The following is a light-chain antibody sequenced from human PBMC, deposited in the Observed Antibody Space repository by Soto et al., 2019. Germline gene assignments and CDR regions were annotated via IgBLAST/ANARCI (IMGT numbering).Light chain of an antibody. Sequence: DIQRTQSPSTLSGSVGDRVTITCRASQTISSWLAWYQQKPGKAPKLLIYKASTLESGVPSRFSGSGSGSEFTLTISSLQPDDFATYYCQQYHSYPWTYGQGTKVDIK. V-gene: IGKV1-5*03. CDR3: QQYHSYPWT. J-gene: IGKJ1*01. CDR2: KAS. CDR1: QTISSW.